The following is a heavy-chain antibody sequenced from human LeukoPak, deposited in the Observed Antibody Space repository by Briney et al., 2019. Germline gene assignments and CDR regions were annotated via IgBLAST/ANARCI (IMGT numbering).Heavy chain of an antibody. V-gene: IGHV3-30*03. CDR1: GFTFSGYG. CDR3: ASDIGYSGYERGDY. CDR2: TSYDESER. Sequence: GGSLRLSCEASGFTFSGYGMHWVRQGPGKGLEWVAATSYDESERYYGDSVKGRFTISRDNSKNTLYLQLNSLSSEDTAVYYCASDIGYSGYERGDYWGQGTLVTVSS. D-gene: IGHD5-12*01. J-gene: IGHJ4*02.